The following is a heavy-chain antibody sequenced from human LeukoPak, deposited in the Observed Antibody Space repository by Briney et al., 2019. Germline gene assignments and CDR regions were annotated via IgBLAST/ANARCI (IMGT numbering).Heavy chain of an antibody. CDR2: MNPNSGNT. V-gene: IGHV1-8*03. D-gene: IGHD3-22*01. CDR1: GYTFTSYD. CDR3: ARTMIVDGSAFDI. Sequence: ASVKVSCKASGYTFTSYDINWVRQATGQGLEWMGWMNPNSGNTGYAQKFQGRVTITRNTSISTAYMELSSLRSEDTAVCYCARTMIVDGSAFDIWGQGTMVTVSS. J-gene: IGHJ3*02.